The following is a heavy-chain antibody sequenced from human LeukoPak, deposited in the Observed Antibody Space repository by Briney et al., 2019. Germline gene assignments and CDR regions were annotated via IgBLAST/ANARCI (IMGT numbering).Heavy chain of an antibody. CDR3: ATRLTTSQDLDY. Sequence: ASVKVSCKASGYTFIGHYMYWVRQAPGQGLEWMGWINPNSGDTNYAQKFQGRVTMTRDTSISTAYMDLNRLTYDDTAVYYCATRLTTSQDLDYWGQGTLVTVSS. V-gene: IGHV1-2*02. D-gene: IGHD2-2*01. CDR1: GYTFIGHY. J-gene: IGHJ4*02. CDR2: INPNSGDT.